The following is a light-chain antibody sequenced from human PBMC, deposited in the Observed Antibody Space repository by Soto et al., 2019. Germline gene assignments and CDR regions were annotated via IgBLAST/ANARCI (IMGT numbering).Light chain of an antibody. J-gene: IGLJ2*01. CDR3: SSYAGNNNLV. V-gene: IGLV2-8*01. CDR2: EVT. CDR1: SSDVGGYNY. Sequence: SALTQPPSASGSPGQSVTISCAGTSSDVGGYNYVSWYQQHPGKAPQLMIYEVTKRPSGVPARFSGSKSGNTASLTVSGLQADDEADYYCSSYAGNNNLVFGGGTKLTVL.